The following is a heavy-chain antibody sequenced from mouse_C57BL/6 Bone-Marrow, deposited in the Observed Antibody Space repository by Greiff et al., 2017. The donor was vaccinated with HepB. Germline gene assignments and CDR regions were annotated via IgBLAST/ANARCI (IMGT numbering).Heavy chain of an antibody. J-gene: IGHJ4*01. V-gene: IGHV1-55*01. CDR1: GYTFTSYW. CDR3: ANYYYGSSCYAMAY. Sequence: QVQLKQPGAELVKPGASVKMSCKASGYTFTSYWITWVKQRPGQGLEWIGDIYPGSGSTNYNEKFKSKATLTVDTSSSTAYMQLSSLTSEDSAVYYCANYYYGSSCYAMAYWGQGTSVTVSS. D-gene: IGHD1-1*01. CDR2: IYPGSGST.